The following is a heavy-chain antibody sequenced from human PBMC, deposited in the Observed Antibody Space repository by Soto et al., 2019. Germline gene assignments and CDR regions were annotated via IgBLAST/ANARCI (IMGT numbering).Heavy chain of an antibody. J-gene: IGHJ5*02. D-gene: IGHD2-15*01. CDR3: ARASIDSYCSGVSCSPFDP. CDR1: GYTFTSYG. Sequence: QVQLVQSGAEVKKPGASVKVSCKASGYTFTSYGISWVRQAPGQGLERMGWISAYNGNTNYAQKLQGRVTMTTDTSTITANMELRSLRADYTSVYYCARASIDSYCSGVSCSPFDPWRQGTLVTVSS. V-gene: IGHV1-18*04. CDR2: ISAYNGNT.